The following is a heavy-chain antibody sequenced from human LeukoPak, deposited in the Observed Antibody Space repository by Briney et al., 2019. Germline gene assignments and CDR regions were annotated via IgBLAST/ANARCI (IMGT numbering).Heavy chain of an antibody. V-gene: IGHV3-23*01. D-gene: IGHD4/OR15-4a*01. Sequence: GGSLRLSCAASGFTFSSYGMSWVRQAPGKGLEWVSSISNSGGSTYHADSVKGRSTISRDNSKNTLYLQMNSLRAEDTAVYYCAKDQVLRYYFDYWGQGTLVTVSS. CDR3: AKDQVLRYYFDY. J-gene: IGHJ4*02. CDR1: GFTFSSYG. CDR2: ISNSGGST.